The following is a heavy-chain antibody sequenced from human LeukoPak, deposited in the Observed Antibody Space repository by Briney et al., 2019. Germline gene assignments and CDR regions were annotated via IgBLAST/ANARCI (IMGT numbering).Heavy chain of an antibody. CDR2: IYHSGST. V-gene: IGHV4-38-2*01. J-gene: IGHJ4*02. CDR1: GYSISSGYY. D-gene: IGHD3-10*01. CDR3: ARTSSMVRGVIRGFLRY. Sequence: PADTLSLTCAVSGYSISSGYYWGWIRQPPGKGLEWIWSIYHSGSTYYNPSLNRRVTISVDTSKNQFSLKLSSVTAADTAVYYCARTSSMVRGVIRGFLRYWGQGTLVTVSS.